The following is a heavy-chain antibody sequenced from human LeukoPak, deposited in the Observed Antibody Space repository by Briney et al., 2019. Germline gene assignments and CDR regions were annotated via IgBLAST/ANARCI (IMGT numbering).Heavy chain of an antibody. J-gene: IGHJ4*02. CDR2: ISSNGGST. Sequence: GGSLRLSCAASGFTFSSYAMHWVRQAPGKGLEYVSAISSNGGSTYYANSVKGRFTISRDNSKNTLYLQMGSLRAEDMAVYYCASGPGYSYGSFTYWGQGTLVTVSS. CDR1: GFTFSSYA. D-gene: IGHD5-18*01. V-gene: IGHV3-64*01. CDR3: ASGPGYSYGSFTY.